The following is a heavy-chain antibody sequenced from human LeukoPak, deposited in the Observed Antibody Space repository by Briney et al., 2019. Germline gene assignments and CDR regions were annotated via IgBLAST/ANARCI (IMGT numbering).Heavy chain of an antibody. Sequence: GGSLRLSCAASGFTFSSYWMSWVRQAPGKGLEWVANIKQDGSEKYYVDSVKGRFTISRDNAKNSLYLQMNSLRVDDTAIYYCAREIGGAFHFWGQGTLVTVSS. CDR1: GFTFSSYW. CDR2: IKQDGSEK. CDR3: AREIGGAFHF. D-gene: IGHD3-16*01. J-gene: IGHJ4*02. V-gene: IGHV3-7*01.